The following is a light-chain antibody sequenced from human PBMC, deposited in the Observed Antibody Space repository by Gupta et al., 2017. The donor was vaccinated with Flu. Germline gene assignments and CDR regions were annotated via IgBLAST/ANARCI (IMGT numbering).Light chain of an antibody. Sequence: ERATLSCRASQSVSSNLAWYQQKPGQAPRLLIYGASTRATGIPARFSGSGSGTEFTLTISSLQSEDFAVYYCQQYNNWPPFTVGPGTKVDIK. J-gene: IGKJ3*01. CDR2: GAS. CDR1: QSVSSN. V-gene: IGKV3-15*01. CDR3: QQYNNWPPFT.